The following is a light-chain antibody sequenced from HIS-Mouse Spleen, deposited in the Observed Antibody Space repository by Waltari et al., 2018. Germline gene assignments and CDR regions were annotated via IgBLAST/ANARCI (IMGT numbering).Light chain of an antibody. V-gene: IGLV2-11*01. CDR1: SSDVGGYNY. J-gene: IGLJ3*02. CDR3: CSYAGSSTLV. CDR2: DGS. Sequence: QSALTQPRSVSGSPGQSVPISCTGTSSDVGGYNYVSRYQQHPGKAPKLMIYDGSKRPSGVPDRFSGSKSGNTASLTISGLQAEDEADYYCCSYAGSSTLVFGGGTKLTVL.